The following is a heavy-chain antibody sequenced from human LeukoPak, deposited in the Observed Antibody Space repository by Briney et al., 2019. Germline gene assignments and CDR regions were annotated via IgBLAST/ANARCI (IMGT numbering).Heavy chain of an antibody. CDR2: ISGSGGST. V-gene: IGHV3-23*01. CDR1: GXTFSSHA. CDR3: AKNPGYSSSWYGYYFDY. Sequence: GGSLRLSCAASGXTFSSHAMSWARQPPGKEQEWASAISGSGGSTYYADSVKGRFTISRDNSKNTLYLQMNSLRAEDTAVYYCAKNPGYSSSWYGYYFDYWGQGTLVTVSS. D-gene: IGHD6-13*01. J-gene: IGHJ4*02.